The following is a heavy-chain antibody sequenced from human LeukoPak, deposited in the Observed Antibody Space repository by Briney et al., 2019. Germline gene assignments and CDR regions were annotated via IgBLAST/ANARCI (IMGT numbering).Heavy chain of an antibody. V-gene: IGHV3-30-3*01. CDR2: ISYDGSNK. J-gene: IGHJ6*02. CDR1: GFTFSSYA. D-gene: IGHD3-3*01. Sequence: GGSPRLSCAASGFTFSSYAMHWVRQAPGKGLEWVAVISYDGSNKYYADSVKGRFTISRDNSKNTLYLQMNSLRAEDTAVYYCARDGSLRFLEWFPYYYYGMDVWGQGTTVTVSS. CDR3: ARDGSLRFLEWFPYYYYGMDV.